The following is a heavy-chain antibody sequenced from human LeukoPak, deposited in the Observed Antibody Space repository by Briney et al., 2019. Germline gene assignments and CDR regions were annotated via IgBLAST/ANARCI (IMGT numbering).Heavy chain of an antibody. Sequence: SQTLSLTCAISGDSVSSNSAAWNCTRHSPSRGLEWLGRTYYRSKWYNDYAVSVTSRITINPDTSKNQFSLQLNSVTPEDTAVYCCARGVRITMIVVDWGQGTLVTVSS. CDR3: ARGVRITMIVVD. CDR2: TYYRSKWYN. D-gene: IGHD3-22*01. V-gene: IGHV6-1*01. CDR1: GDSVSSNSAA. J-gene: IGHJ4*02.